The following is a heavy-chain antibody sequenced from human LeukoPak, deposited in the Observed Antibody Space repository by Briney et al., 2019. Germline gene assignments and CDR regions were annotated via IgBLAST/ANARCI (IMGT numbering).Heavy chain of an antibody. V-gene: IGHV4-34*01. Sequence: SETLSLTCAVYGGSFSGYYWSWLRQPPGKGLEWIGEINHSGSTNYNPSLKSRVTISVDTSKYQFSLKLSSVTAADTAVYYCARGDSGSFSQFDCWGQGTLVTVSS. CDR1: GGSFSGYY. CDR2: INHSGST. D-gene: IGHD1-26*01. J-gene: IGHJ4*02. CDR3: ARGDSGSFSQFDC.